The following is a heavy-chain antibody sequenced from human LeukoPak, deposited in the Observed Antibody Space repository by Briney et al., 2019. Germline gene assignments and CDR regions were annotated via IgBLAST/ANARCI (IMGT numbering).Heavy chain of an antibody. CDR1: GGTFSSYA. J-gene: IGHJ4*02. Sequence: EASVKVSCKASGGTFSSYAISWVRQAPGQGLEWMGGIIPIFGTANYAQKFQGRVTITADESTSTAYMELSSLRSEDTAVYYCARDRNHYYDSSGYFLPMDYWGQGTLVTVSS. CDR2: IIPIFGTA. V-gene: IGHV1-69*13. D-gene: IGHD3-22*01. CDR3: ARDRNHYYDSSGYFLPMDY.